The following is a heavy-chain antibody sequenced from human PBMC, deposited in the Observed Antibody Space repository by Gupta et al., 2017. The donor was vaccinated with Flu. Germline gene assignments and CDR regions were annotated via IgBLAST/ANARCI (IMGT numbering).Heavy chain of an antibody. CDR2: SPTGTTV. Sequence: SPTGTTVYDADSGKGRFTISRDRAKNSLYLQMNRLNVDEAAVYYCARSHGALRPTWLDPWGQGTLVTVSS. CDR3: ARSHGALRPTWLDP. D-gene: IGHD4-17*01. J-gene: IGHJ5*02. V-gene: IGHV3-11*01.